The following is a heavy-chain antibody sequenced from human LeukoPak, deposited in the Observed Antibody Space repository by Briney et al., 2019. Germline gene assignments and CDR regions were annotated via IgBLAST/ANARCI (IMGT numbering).Heavy chain of an antibody. CDR1: GFTFANYV. J-gene: IGHJ6*03. Sequence: GGSLRLSCAASGFTFANYVTHWVRQAPGKGLEWVAVTSPDEGLKFYGDSVKGRFTISRDNSKNTLYLQMNSLRAEDTAVYYCARIAAAGVDYYYYYMDVWGKGTTVTISS. D-gene: IGHD6-13*01. V-gene: IGHV3-30-3*01. CDR2: TSPDEGLK. CDR3: ARIAAAGVDYYYYYMDV.